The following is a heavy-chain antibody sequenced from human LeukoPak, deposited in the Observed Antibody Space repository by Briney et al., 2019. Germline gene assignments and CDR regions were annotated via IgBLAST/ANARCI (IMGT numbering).Heavy chain of an antibody. J-gene: IGHJ4*02. D-gene: IGHD3-3*01. CDR3: AKEFAPYDFWSGPDY. CDR1: GFTFSSYA. CDR2: ISGSGGSG. V-gene: IGHV3-23*01. Sequence: GGSLRLSCAASGFTFSSYAMSWVRQAPGKALEWVSAISGSGGSGYYADSVKGRFTISRDNAKNTLYLQMNSLRAEDTAVYYCAKEFAPYDFWSGPDYWGQGTLVTVSS.